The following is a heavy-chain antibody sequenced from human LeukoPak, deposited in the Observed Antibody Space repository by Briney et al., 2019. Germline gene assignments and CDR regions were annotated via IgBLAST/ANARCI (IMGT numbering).Heavy chain of an antibody. J-gene: IGHJ4*02. D-gene: IGHD4-11*01. CDR1: GFNFNDAW. CDR3: TAGLGKTDDDS. CDR2: VRTTAEGETT. Sequence: SGGSLRLSCEGSGFNFNDAWMSWIRQAPGKGLEWVGRVRTTAEGETTDYAAPVRGRFIISGDDSKNMVFLQMNRLETEDTAIYYCTAGLGKTDDDSWGQGTLVTVSS. V-gene: IGHV3-15*01.